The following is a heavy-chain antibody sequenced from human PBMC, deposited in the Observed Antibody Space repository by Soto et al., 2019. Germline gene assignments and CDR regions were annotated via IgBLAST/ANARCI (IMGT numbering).Heavy chain of an antibody. Sequence: GGSLRLSCAASGFTFSSYSMNWVRQAPGKGLEWVSYISSSSSTIYYADSVKGRFTISRDNAKNTLYLQMNSLRAEDTAVYYCARDSTVVVIMALRNDAFDSWGQGTMVTVAS. J-gene: IGHJ3*02. V-gene: IGHV3-48*01. CDR1: GFTFSSYS. CDR3: ARDSTVVVIMALRNDAFDS. D-gene: IGHD3-22*01. CDR2: ISSSSSTI.